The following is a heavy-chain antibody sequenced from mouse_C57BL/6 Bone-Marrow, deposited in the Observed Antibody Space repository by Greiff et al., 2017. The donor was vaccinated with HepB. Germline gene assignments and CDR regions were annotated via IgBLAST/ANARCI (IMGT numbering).Heavy chain of an antibody. J-gene: IGHJ2*01. CDR3: ARGHYYGSSYRYFDY. V-gene: IGHV1-81*01. CDR1: GYTFTSYG. CDR2: IYPRSGNT. Sequence: VQLQQSGAELARPGASVKLSCKASGYTFTSYGISWVKQRTGQGLEWIGEIYPRSGNTYYNEKFKGKATLTADKSSSTAYMELRSLTSEDSAVYFCARGHYYGSSYRYFDYWGQGTTLTVSS. D-gene: IGHD1-1*01.